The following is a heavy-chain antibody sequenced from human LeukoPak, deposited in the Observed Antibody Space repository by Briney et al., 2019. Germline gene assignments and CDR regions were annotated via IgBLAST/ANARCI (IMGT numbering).Heavy chain of an antibody. V-gene: IGHV3-74*01. CDR3: ARGDYYDTTGYTY. J-gene: IGHJ4*02. CDR2: MNSDESST. Sequence: GGSLRLSCVGSGFTFRSYWMHWVRQAPGKGVVWVSRMNSDESSTSYADSVKGRFTITRDNAKSTLYLQMNSLRDEDTAVYYCARGDYYDTTGYTYWGQGTLVTVSS. D-gene: IGHD3-22*01. CDR1: GFTFRSYW.